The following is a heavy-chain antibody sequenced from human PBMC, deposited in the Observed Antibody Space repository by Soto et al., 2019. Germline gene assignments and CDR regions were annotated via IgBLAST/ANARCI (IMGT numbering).Heavy chain of an antibody. V-gene: IGHV1-3*01. J-gene: IGHJ3*02. CDR1: GYTFTSYA. CDR3: ARGDYGDYIGDGAFDI. D-gene: IGHD4-17*01. Sequence: GDSVKVSCKASGYTFTSYAMHWVRQAPGQRLEWMGWINAGNGNTKYSQKFQGRVTITRDTSASTAYMELSSLRSEDTAVYYCARGDYGDYIGDGAFDIWGQGTMVTVSS. CDR2: INAGNGNT.